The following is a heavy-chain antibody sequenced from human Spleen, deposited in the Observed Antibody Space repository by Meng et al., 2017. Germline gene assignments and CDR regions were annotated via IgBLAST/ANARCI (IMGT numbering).Heavy chain of an antibody. Sequence: GGSLRLSCAASGFTFSSYEMKWVRQAPGKGLEWVSYISSSGSTTYYADSLKGRFTISRDNAKNSLYLQMNSLRAEDTAVYYCARVTRLLWFGESLYGGMDVWGQGTTVTVSS. D-gene: IGHD3-10*01. CDR2: ISSSGSTT. J-gene: IGHJ6*02. CDR3: ARVTRLLWFGESLYGGMDV. V-gene: IGHV3-48*03. CDR1: GFTFSSYE.